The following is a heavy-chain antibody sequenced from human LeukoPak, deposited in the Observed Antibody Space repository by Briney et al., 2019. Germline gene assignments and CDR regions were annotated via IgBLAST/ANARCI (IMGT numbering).Heavy chain of an antibody. V-gene: IGHV3-7*01. J-gene: IGHJ4*02. Sequence: PGRSLRLSCAASGFTFSSYGMHWVRQAPGKGLEWVANIKQDGSEKYYVDSVKGRFTISRDNAKNSLYLQMNSLRAEDTAVYYCARDTSWHYFDYWGQGTLVTVSS. CDR1: GFTFSSYG. CDR2: IKQDGSEK. CDR3: ARDTSWHYFDY. D-gene: IGHD2-2*01.